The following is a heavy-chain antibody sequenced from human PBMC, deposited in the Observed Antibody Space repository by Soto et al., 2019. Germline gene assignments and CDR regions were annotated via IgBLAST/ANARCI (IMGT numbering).Heavy chain of an antibody. D-gene: IGHD3-16*02. CDR3: AGGGRRCWGELSSYYFDY. J-gene: IGHJ4*02. CDR1: GGSIRSEGYY. CDR2: IYYSGLT. V-gene: IGHV4-31*03. Sequence: SETLSLTCSVSGGSIRSEGYYWSWIRQHPGKGLEWIGYIYYSGLTAYNPSLKSRLTISVDKSKHAFSLKLSSVTAADTAVYYCAGGGRRCWGELSSYYFDYWGQGTLVTVSS.